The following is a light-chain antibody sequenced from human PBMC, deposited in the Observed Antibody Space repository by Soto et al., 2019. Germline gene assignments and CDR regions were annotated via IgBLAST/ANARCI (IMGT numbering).Light chain of an antibody. J-gene: IGKJ1*01. V-gene: IGKV3-20*01. Sequence: EIVLTQSPDTLSLSPGERATLSCRASQSVSSDYLVWYQQKPGQAPRLLIYGASRRATGIPDRFSGGGSGTDFILTISRLEPEDFAVYYCQQYNSYPWTFGQGTKVEIK. CDR1: QSVSSDY. CDR2: GAS. CDR3: QQYNSYPWT.